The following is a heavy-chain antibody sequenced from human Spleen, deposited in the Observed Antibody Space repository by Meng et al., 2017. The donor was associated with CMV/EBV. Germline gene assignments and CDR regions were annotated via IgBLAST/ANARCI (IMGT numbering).Heavy chain of an antibody. CDR2: ISHDGSNK. D-gene: IGHD3-9*01. V-gene: IGHV3-30-3*01. CDR3: ARDYRKLRYFDS. J-gene: IGHJ4*02. CDR1: GFIFNYCA. Sequence: GGSLRLSCAASGFIFNYCAMHWVRQAPGRGLEWVAVISHDGSNKNYADSVKGRFTISRDNSKNTLYLQMNSLRVEDTAVFYCARDYRKLRYFDSWGQGTLVTVSS.